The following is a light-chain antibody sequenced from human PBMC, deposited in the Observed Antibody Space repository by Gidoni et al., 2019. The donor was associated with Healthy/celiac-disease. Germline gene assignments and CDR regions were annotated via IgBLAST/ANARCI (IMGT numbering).Light chain of an antibody. V-gene: IGLV2-8*01. CDR1: RSDVGGYNY. CDR2: EVS. Sequence: QSALSQPPSASWSPGQSVTISCTGTRSDVGGYNYVSWYQQHPGNAPNLMIYEVSQPPSGVPYRFSGSKAVNTACLIVSGLQAEDEAEYYCSSYACSNALVFGGATYLTVL. CDR3: SSYACSNALV. J-gene: IGLJ3*02.